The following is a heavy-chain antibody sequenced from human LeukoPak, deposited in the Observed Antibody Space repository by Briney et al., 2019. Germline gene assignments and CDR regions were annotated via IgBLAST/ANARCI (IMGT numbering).Heavy chain of an antibody. D-gene: IGHD5-24*01. CDR1: GFTFNNYA. CDR2: ISDSGGST. J-gene: IGHJ4*02. Sequence: QTGGSLRLSCAASGFTFNNYAMSWVRQAPGKGLEWVSSISDSGGSTYYADSVKGRFTISRDNSKNTLFLQMNSLRVEDTAVYYCANNIDRDGGQGTLVTVSS. V-gene: IGHV3-23*01. CDR3: ANNIDRD.